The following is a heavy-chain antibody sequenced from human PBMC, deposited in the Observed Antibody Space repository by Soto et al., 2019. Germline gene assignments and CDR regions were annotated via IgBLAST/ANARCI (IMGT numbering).Heavy chain of an antibody. Sequence: SETMSLTCTVSRGSISRGTNYWAWIRQPPGKGLEWIANIYYSGSTFYNPSLKRRVTISLDTSKNQFSLKLRSVTAAHTAVYYCARHEAGWYFDSWGPGTLVTVSS. V-gene: IGHV4-39*01. CDR3: ARHEAGWYFDS. CDR1: RGSISRGTNY. D-gene: IGHD6-25*01. J-gene: IGHJ4*02. CDR2: IYYSGST.